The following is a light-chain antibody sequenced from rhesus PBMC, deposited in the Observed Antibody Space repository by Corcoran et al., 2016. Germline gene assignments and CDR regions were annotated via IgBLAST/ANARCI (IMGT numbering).Light chain of an antibody. V-gene: IGKV1S12*01. CDR1: QNIYSN. J-gene: IGKJ3*01. Sequence: DIQMTQSPSALSASVGDRVTISCRASQNIYSNLAWYQQKPGKAPKLMIYPASSLQTGIHSRFSGSGSGTDFTLTISSLQPEDSAAYYCQHYYDNPFTFGPGTKLDIK. CDR2: PAS. CDR3: QHYYDNPFT.